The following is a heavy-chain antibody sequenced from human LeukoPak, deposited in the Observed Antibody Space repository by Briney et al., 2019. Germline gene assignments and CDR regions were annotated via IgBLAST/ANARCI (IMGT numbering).Heavy chain of an antibody. Sequence: GGSLRLSCATSGFPFETNAMSWVRQAPGKGLEWVSLISGDGGSTYYADSVKGRFTISRDNSKNSLYLQMNSLRTEDTALYYCAVRGYSYGYCNYWGQGTLVTVSS. CDR3: AVRGYSYGYCNY. J-gene: IGHJ4*02. CDR2: ISGDGGST. D-gene: IGHD5-18*01. CDR1: GFPFETNA. V-gene: IGHV3-43*02.